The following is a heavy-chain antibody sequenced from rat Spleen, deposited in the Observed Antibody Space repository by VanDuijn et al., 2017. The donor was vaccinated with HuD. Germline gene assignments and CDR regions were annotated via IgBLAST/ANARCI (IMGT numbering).Heavy chain of an antibody. CDR2: ISTSGGST. Sequence: EVQLVESGGGLVQPGRSLKLSCAASGFTFSNYDMAWVRQAPTKGLEWVASISTSGGSTYYRDSVKGRFTVSRDNAKSTLYLQMDSLRSEDTATYYCERENIHSGYVMDAWGQGASVTVSS. CDR1: GFTFSNYD. D-gene: IGHD3-8*01. CDR3: ERENIHSGYVMDA. J-gene: IGHJ4*01. V-gene: IGHV5-25*01.